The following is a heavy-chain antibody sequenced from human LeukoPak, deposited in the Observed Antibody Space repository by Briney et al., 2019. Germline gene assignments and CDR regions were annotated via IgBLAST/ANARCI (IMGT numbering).Heavy chain of an antibody. Sequence: PSETLSLTCTVSGGSISNYYWSWIRQPPGKGLEWIGYVYYSGSTNDNRSTNYNPSLKRRVTISVDTSKNQFSLKVSSVTAADTAVYHCARVTGYVIEDNFDYWGQGTLVTVSS. CDR3: ARVTGYVIEDNFDY. D-gene: IGHD2-15*01. J-gene: IGHJ4*02. V-gene: IGHV4-59*01. CDR2: VYYSGSTNDNRST. CDR1: GGSISNYY.